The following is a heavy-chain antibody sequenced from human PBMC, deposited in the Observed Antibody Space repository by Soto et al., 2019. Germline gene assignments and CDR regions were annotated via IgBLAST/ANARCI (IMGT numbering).Heavy chain of an antibody. CDR1: GFTFSSYA. J-gene: IGHJ5*02. CDR2: ISGSGGST. Sequence: PGGSLRLSCAASGFTFSSYALTWVRQAPGKGLEWVSAISGSGGSTYYADSVKGRFTISRDNSKNTLYLQMNSLRAEDTAIYYCAKATGDYVNWFDPWGQGTLVTVSS. CDR3: AKATGDYVNWFDP. V-gene: IGHV3-23*01. D-gene: IGHD4-17*01.